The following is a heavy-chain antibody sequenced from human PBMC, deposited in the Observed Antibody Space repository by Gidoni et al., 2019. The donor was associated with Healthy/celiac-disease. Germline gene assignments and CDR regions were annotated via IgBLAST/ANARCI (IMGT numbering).Heavy chain of an antibody. V-gene: IGHV4-39*01. CDR3: ASLLIAVYYNWFDP. CDR2: IYYNGST. CDR1: GGSIRSSRYS. J-gene: IGHJ5*02. Sequence: QRQLQEAGPGMVKPTETRSLTCTVSGGSIRSSRYSWGWLRQPPGKGLEWIGSIYYNGSTYDNPSLKSRVTISVDTSKNPFSLKLSSVTAADTAVYYCASLLIAVYYNWFDPWGQGTLVTVSS. D-gene: IGHD6-19*01.